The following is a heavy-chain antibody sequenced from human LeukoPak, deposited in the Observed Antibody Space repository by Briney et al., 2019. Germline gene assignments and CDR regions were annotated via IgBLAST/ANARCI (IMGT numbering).Heavy chain of an antibody. CDR1: GFIFSNCG. CDR2: ITSTGTYT. D-gene: IGHD3-16*01. CDR3: AKDASAWSRDY. V-gene: IGHV3-21*01. J-gene: IGHJ4*02. Sequence: GGSLRLSCAASGFIFSNCGMNWVRQAPGKGLEWVSSITSTGTYTFYADSVKGRFTISRDNAMNSLYLQMSSLRAEDTAVYYCAKDASAWSRDYWGQGTLVTVSS.